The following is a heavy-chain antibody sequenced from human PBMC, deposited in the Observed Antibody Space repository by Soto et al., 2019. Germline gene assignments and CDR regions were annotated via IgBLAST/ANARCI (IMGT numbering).Heavy chain of an antibody. CDR3: ARVAVAARPRWYNWFDP. J-gene: IGHJ5*02. CDR2: TYPNSGET. D-gene: IGHD2-15*01. Sequence: HEQLVQSGAEVKKPGASVKVSCKTSGYTFTDYDINWVRQATGQGLEWIGWTYPNSGETGYAQKFQGRVTMTRSASLSTAYLELSSLRSEDTAVYYCARVAVAARPRWYNWFDPWGQGTLVTVSS. V-gene: IGHV1-8*01. CDR1: GYTFTDYD.